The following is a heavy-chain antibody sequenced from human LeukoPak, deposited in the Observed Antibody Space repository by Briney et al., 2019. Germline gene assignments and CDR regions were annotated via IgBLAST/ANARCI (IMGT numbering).Heavy chain of an antibody. CDR1: GFTFSSYS. CDR2: ISRSSSYI. D-gene: IGHD6-13*01. CDR3: ASMGWAAAGDKGGYFDY. J-gene: IGHJ4*02. Sequence: PGGSLRLSCAASGFTFSSYSMNWVRQAPGKGLEWVSSISRSSSYIYYADSVKGRFTISRDNAKNSLYLQMNSLRAEDTAVYYCASMGWAAAGDKGGYFDYWGQGTLVTVSS. V-gene: IGHV3-21*01.